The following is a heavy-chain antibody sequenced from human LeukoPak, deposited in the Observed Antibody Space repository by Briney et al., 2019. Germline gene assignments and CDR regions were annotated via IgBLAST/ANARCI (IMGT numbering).Heavy chain of an antibody. V-gene: IGHV1-18*01. CDR3: ARDRVSMVGSLPDDAFDI. D-gene: IGHD4/OR15-4a*01. J-gene: IGHJ3*02. CDR2: ISAYNGNT. Sequence: GASVKVSCKASGYTFISYGISWVRQAPGQGLEWMGWISAYNGNTNYAQKLQGRVTMTTDTSTSTAYMELRSLRSDDTAVYYCARDRVSMVGSLPDDAFDIWGQGTMVTVSS. CDR1: GYTFISYG.